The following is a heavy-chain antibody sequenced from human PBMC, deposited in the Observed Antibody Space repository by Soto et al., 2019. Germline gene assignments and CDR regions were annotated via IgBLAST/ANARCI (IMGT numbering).Heavy chain of an antibody. CDR3: ARALPEIRMMEGGSFDP. V-gene: IGHV1-2*02. CDR1: AYTFTDYY. J-gene: IGHJ5*02. CDR2: INPNSGGS. D-gene: IGHD1-1*01. Sequence: ASVKVSCKASAYTFTDYYIHWVRQAPGQGLEWMGWINPNSGGSYFAQKFLGRVTMTRDTSITTAYMELSRLRSDDTAMYYCARALPEIRMMEGGSFDPWGQGTVVTVSS.